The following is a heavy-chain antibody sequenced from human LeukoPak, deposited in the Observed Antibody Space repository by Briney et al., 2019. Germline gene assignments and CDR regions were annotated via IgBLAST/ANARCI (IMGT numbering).Heavy chain of an antibody. CDR2: ISYRGTT. D-gene: IGHD2-15*01. V-gene: IGHV4-59*01. J-gene: IGHJ2*01. CDR3: ARDPGSCSGGSCSFYWYFDL. Sequence: SETLSLTCTVSGVSISSSYWSWIRQPPGKGLEWIGYISYRGTTKYNPSLKSRVTISFDTSKNQVSLNLTSVTAADTAVYYCARDPGSCSGGSCSFYWYFDLWGRGTLVTVSS. CDR1: GVSISSSY.